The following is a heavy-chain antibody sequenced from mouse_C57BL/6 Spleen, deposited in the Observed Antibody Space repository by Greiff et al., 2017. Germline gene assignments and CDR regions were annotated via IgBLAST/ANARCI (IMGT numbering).Heavy chain of an antibody. Sequence: QVQLQQSGPELVKPGASVKISCKASGYAFSSSWMNWVKQRPGKGLEWIGRIYPGDGDTNYNGKFKDKATLTADKSSSTAYMQLSSLTSEDSAVYFCARSNYDYGFAYWGQGTLVTVSA. CDR1: GYAFSSSW. CDR2: IYPGDGDT. CDR3: ARSNYDYGFAY. V-gene: IGHV1-82*01. J-gene: IGHJ3*01. D-gene: IGHD2-4*01.